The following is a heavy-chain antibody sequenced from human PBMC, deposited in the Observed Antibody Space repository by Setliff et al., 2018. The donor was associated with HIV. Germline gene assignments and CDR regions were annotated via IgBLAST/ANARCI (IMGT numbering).Heavy chain of an antibody. CDR3: AKDRYYDSSGSPFDY. CDR1: GFTFSDHY. V-gene: IGHV3-72*01. J-gene: IGHJ4*02. CDR2: MRNKDYSYIT. D-gene: IGHD3-22*01. Sequence: PGGSLRLSCAASGFTFSDHYMDWVRQAPGKGLEWVGRMRNKDYSYITYYADSVKGRFTISRDNSKNTLYLQMSSLRAEDTAVYYCAKDRYYDSSGSPFDYWGQGTLVTVSS.